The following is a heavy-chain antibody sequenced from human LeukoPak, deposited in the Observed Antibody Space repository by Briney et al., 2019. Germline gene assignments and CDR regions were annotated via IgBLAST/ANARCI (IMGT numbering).Heavy chain of an antibody. CDR2: KADGSGT. CDR3: ATWAFYHNLDV. J-gene: IGHJ6*02. D-gene: IGHD2/OR15-2a*01. Sequence: GGSLRLSCAASGFAIGPYAMYWVRQGPGRGLEWVSVKADGSGTFYADSVRGRFTTSRDNSKNSLYLQMNSLTSEDTALYYCATWAFYHNLDVWGQGTTVIVSS. V-gene: IGHV3-43*02. CDR1: GFAIGPYA.